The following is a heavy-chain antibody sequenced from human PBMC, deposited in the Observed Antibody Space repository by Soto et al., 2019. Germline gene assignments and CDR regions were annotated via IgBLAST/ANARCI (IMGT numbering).Heavy chain of an antibody. V-gene: IGHV4-34*01. CDR1: GGSFSGYY. CDR3: ARGPPISY. CDR2: INHSGST. Sequence: ASDTLSLTCAVYGGSFSGYYWSWIRQPPGKGLEWIGEINHSGSTNYNPSLKSRVTISVDRSKNQFSLKLSSVTAADTAVYYCARGPPISYWGQGTLVTVSS. D-gene: IGHD3-9*01. J-gene: IGHJ4*02.